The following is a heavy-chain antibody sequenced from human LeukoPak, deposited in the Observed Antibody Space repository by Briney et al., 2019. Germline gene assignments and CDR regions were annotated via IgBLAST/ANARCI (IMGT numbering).Heavy chain of an antibody. CDR3: AKDLTVYDSSGILDI. J-gene: IGHJ3*02. V-gene: IGHV3-23*01. Sequence: GGSLRLSCAASGFTLSSYAMSWVRQAPGKGLEWVSAISGSGGSTYYADSVKGRFTISRDNSKNTLYLQMNSLRAKDTAVYYCAKDLTVYDSSGILDIWGQGTMVTVSS. CDR1: GFTLSSYA. D-gene: IGHD3-22*01. CDR2: ISGSGGST.